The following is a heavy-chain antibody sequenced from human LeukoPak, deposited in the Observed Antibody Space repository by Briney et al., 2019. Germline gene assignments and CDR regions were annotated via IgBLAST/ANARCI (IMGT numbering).Heavy chain of an antibody. J-gene: IGHJ4*02. V-gene: IGHV1-18*01. Sequence: ASVKVSCKASGYTFTGYVISWVRQAPGQGLELVGWITTYNGIAKYEENFQGRVTMTADTSASTAYLELGSLRPDDTAVYYCAETAFWSGVVWGQGTLVTVSS. CDR1: GYTFTGYV. CDR3: AETAFWSGVV. CDR2: ITTYNGIA. D-gene: IGHD3-3*01.